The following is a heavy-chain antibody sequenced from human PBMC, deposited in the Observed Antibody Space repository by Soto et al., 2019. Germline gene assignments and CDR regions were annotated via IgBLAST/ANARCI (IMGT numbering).Heavy chain of an antibody. CDR1: GFTFGHYG. D-gene: IGHD6-13*01. Sequence: EVQLLESGGGLVQPGGSLRLSCVASGFTFGHYGMSWVRQAPGKGLEWVSVISGSSDYTDYTESVKGRFTISRDNSKNTLYLQLNSLTVDDTALYYCAKDSLPGIAAAGTVYLGQGTLVTDSS. J-gene: IGHJ4*02. CDR2: ISGSSDYT. V-gene: IGHV3-23*01. CDR3: AKDSLPGIAAAGTVY.